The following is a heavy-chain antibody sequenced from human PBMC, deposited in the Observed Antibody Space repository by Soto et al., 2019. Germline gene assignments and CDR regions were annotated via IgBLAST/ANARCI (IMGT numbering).Heavy chain of an antibody. D-gene: IGHD6-19*01. J-gene: IGHJ2*01. CDR3: AKARHIAVAGTGVHFDL. CDR1: GFTFSSYA. V-gene: IGHV3-23*01. Sequence: GGSLRLFCAASGFTFSSYAMSWVRQAPGKGLEWVSAISGSGGSTYYADSVKGRFTISRDNSKNTLYLQMNSLRAEDTAVYYCAKARHIAVAGTGVHFDLWGRGTLVTVSS. CDR2: ISGSGGST.